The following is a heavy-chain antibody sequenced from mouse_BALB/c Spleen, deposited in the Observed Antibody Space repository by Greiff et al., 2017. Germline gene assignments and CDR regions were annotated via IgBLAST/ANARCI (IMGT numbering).Heavy chain of an antibody. J-gene: IGHJ4*01. D-gene: IGHD2-1*01. CDR3: ARRNYGNSYYYAMDY. V-gene: IGHV1S137*01. CDR2: ISTYYGDA. CDR1: GYTFTDYA. Sequence: QVQLQQSGAELVRPGVSVKISCKGSGYTFTDYAMHWVKQSHAKSLEWIGVISTYYGDASYNQKFKGKATMTVDKSSSTAYMELARLTSEDSAIYYCARRNYGNSYYYAMDYWGQGTSVTVSS.